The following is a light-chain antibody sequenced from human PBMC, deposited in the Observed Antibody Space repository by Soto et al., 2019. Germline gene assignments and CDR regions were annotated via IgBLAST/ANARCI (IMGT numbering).Light chain of an antibody. CDR1: QSLNTD. CDR3: QQRNSGPPIT. V-gene: IGKV3-11*01. Sequence: MTQSPDSLSMSPGETSTLSCRASQSLNTDLAWYQQKPGQAPRLLIYGASSRASGVPARFSGSGSGTDFTLTISSLEPEDFALYYCQQRNSGPPITFGQGTRMEVK. CDR2: GAS. J-gene: IGKJ5*01.